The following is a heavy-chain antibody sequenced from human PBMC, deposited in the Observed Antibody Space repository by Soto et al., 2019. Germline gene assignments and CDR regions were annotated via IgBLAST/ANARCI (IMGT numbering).Heavy chain of an antibody. CDR1: GYSLTSYW. D-gene: IGHD3-10*01. CDR3: ARQGGEYNTMSDY. Sequence: GESLKISCKGSGYSLTSYWISWVRQMPGKGLEWMGRIDPSDSYTNYSPSFQGHVTISADKSISTAYLQWNSLKASDTAMYYCARQGGEYNTMSDYWGQGTLVTVSS. V-gene: IGHV5-10-1*01. CDR2: IDPSDSYT. J-gene: IGHJ4*02.